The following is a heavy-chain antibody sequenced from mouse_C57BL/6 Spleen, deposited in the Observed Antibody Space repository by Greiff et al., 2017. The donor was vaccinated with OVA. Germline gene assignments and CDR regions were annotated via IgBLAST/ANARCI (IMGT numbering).Heavy chain of an antibody. CDR3: VRGGWDYFDY. D-gene: IGHD3-3*01. J-gene: IGHJ2*01. Sequence: EVHLVESGGGLVQPKGSLKLSCAASGFSFNTYAMNWVRQAPGKGLEWVARIRSKSNNYATYYADSVKDRFTISRDDSESMLYLQMNNLKTEDTAMYYCVRGGWDYFDYWGQGTTLTVSS. CDR1: GFSFNTYA. V-gene: IGHV10-1*01. CDR2: IRSKSNNYAT.